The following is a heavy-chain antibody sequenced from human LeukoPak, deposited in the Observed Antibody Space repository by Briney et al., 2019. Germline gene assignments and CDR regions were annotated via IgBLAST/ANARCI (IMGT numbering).Heavy chain of an antibody. CDR3: AKDENSGYPLDY. V-gene: IGHV3-43*02. Sequence: GGSLRLSSAASGFTFDDYAMHWVRQAPGEGLEWVSLISGDGGSTYYADSVKGRFTISRDNSKNSLYLQMNSLRTEDTALYYCAKDENSGYPLDYWRQGTLVTVSS. D-gene: IGHD3-22*01. J-gene: IGHJ4*02. CDR1: GFTFDDYA. CDR2: ISGDGGST.